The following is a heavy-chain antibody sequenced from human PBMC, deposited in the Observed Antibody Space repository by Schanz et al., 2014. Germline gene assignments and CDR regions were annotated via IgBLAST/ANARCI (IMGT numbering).Heavy chain of an antibody. CDR3: ARDGGRDGYNLAFDV. Sequence: VQLVESGGGLVQPGGSLRLSCAASGFTFSSYGMRWVRQVPGKGLEWVAVVCYDGSKKYYADSVKGRFTTSRDNSKNTMYLQMNSLRAEDTAVYFCARDGGRDGYNLAFDVWGQGTLVTVSS. CDR2: VCYDGSKK. D-gene: IGHD5-12*01. V-gene: IGHV3-33*08. J-gene: IGHJ3*01. CDR1: GFTFSSYG.